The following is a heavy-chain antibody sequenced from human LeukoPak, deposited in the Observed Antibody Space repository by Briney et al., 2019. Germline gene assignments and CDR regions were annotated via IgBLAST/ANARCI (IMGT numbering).Heavy chain of an antibody. J-gene: IGHJ4*02. CDR2: IHHSGST. Sequence: NPSETLSLTCGVYGGSFSGYYWTWIRQPPGKGLEWIGEIHHSGSTNYNPSLKSRVTISVDTSKNQFSLKLSSVTAADTAVYYCARGKEVITMLRGLKPGYYFDYWGQGTLVTVSS. CDR3: ARGKEVITMLRGLKPGYYFDY. D-gene: IGHD3-10*01. CDR1: GGSFSGYY. V-gene: IGHV4-34*01.